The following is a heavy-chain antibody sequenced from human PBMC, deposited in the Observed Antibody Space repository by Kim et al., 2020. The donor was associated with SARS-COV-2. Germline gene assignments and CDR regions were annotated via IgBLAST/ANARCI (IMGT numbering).Heavy chain of an antibody. CDR1: GFTFTGYA. CDR2: IDGSDGTT. Sequence: GGSLRLSCTTSGFTFTGYAMSWVRQAPGKGLEWVSSIDGSDGTTYYVDSVKGRFTISRDNSKNTLYLQMNSLRADDTAVSYCMKGGWGRIWDDWGQGT. J-gene: IGHJ4*02. D-gene: IGHD2-15*01. CDR3: MKGGWGRIWDD. V-gene: IGHV3-23*01.